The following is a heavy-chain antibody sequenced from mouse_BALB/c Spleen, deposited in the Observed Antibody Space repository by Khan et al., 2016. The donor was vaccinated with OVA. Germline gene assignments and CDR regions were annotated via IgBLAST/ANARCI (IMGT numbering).Heavy chain of an antibody. Sequence: QVQLKESGPGLVAPSQSLSITCNISGFSLTNYGVHWIRQPPGKGLEWLVVIWSDGSTTYNSALKSRLTITKDNSKSQVFLQMNSLQTDDTAIYFCARQPYYHYNIMDYWGQGTSGTVSS. D-gene: IGHD2-10*01. CDR3: ARQPYYHYNIMDY. CDR2: IWSDGST. CDR1: GFSLTNYG. V-gene: IGHV2-6-1*01. J-gene: IGHJ4*01.